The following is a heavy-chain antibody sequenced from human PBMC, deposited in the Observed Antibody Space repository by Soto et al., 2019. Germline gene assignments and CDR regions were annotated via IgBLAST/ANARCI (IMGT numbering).Heavy chain of an antibody. CDR1: GYSFTSYW. J-gene: IGHJ4*02. CDR2: IDPSDSYT. CDR3: ARHVDTAMATLAFFDY. D-gene: IGHD5-18*01. Sequence: GESLKISCKGSGYSFTSYWIIWVRQMPGKGLEWMGRIDPSDSYTNYSPSFQGHVTISADKSISTAYLQWSSLKASDTAMYYCARHVDTAMATLAFFDYWGQGTLVTVSS. V-gene: IGHV5-10-1*01.